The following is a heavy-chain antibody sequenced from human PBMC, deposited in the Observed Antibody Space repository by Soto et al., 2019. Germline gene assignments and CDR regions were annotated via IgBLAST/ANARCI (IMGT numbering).Heavy chain of an antibody. CDR1: GYTFTGYY. CDR3: ARDPRGSIAAAGPTYYYYGMDV. V-gene: IGHV1-2*04. CDR2: INPNSGGT. Sequence: ASVKVSCKASGYTFTGYYMHWVRQAPGQGLEWMGWINPNSGGTNYAQKFQGWVTMTRDTSISTAYMELSRLRSDDTAVYYCARDPRGSIAAAGPTYYYYGMDVWGQGTTVTVS. D-gene: IGHD6-13*01. J-gene: IGHJ6*02.